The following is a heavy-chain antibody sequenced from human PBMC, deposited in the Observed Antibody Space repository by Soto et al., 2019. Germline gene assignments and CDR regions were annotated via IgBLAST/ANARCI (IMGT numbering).Heavy chain of an antibody. V-gene: IGHV4-39*01. CDR3: GRVVEGATRHTDFDS. D-gene: IGHD2-15*01. J-gene: IGHJ5*01. CDR1: GGSISSSSYY. Sequence: SETLSLTCTVSGGSISSSSYYWGWIRRPPGKGLEWIGSIYYSGSTYYNPSLKSRVTISVDTSKNQFSLKLSSVTAADTAVYYCGRVVEGATRHTDFDSWGQGTLVTVSS. CDR2: IYYSGST.